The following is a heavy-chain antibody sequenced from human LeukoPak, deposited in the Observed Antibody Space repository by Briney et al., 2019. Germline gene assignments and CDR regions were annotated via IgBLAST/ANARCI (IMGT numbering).Heavy chain of an antibody. J-gene: IGHJ4*02. V-gene: IGHV4-34*01. CDR1: GGSFSGYY. CDR3: ASNLIAVAGAFDY. CDR2: INHSGST. D-gene: IGHD6-19*01. Sequence: PSETLSLTCAVYGGSFSGYYWSWIRQPPGKGLEWIGEINHSGSTNYNPSLKSRVTISVDTSKNQFSLKLSSVTAADTAVYYCASNLIAVAGAFDYWGQGTLVTVSS.